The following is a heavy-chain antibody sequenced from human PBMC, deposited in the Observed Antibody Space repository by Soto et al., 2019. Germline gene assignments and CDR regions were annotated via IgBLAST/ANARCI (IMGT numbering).Heavy chain of an antibody. Sequence: ASVKVSCKASGDTFSSYAISWVRQAPGQGLEWMGGIIPIFGTANYAQKFQGRVTITADESTSTAYMELSSLRSEDTAVYYCARTVVHTAMPQHFDYWGQGTLVTVPQ. D-gene: IGHD5-18*01. V-gene: IGHV1-69*13. CDR1: GDTFSSYA. CDR2: IIPIFGTA. CDR3: ARTVVHTAMPQHFDY. J-gene: IGHJ4*02.